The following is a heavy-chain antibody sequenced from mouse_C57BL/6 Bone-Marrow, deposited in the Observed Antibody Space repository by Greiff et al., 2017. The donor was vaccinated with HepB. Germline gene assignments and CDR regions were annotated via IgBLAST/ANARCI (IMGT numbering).Heavy chain of an antibody. CDR3: ARPLAY. Sequence: QVQLKESGAELARPGASVKLSCKASGYTFTSYGISWVKQRTGQGLEWIGEIYPRSGNTYYNEKFKGKATLTADKSSSTAYMELRSLTSEDSAVYFWARPLAYWGQGTLVTVSA. J-gene: IGHJ3*01. CDR1: GYTFTSYG. V-gene: IGHV1-81*01. CDR2: IYPRSGNT.